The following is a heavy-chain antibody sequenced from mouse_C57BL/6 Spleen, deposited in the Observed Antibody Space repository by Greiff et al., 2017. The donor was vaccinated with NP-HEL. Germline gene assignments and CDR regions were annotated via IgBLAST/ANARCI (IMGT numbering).Heavy chain of an antibody. Sequence: QVQLQQPGAELVRPGSSVKLSCKASGYTFTSYWMDWVKQRPGQGLEWIGNIYPSDSETHYNQKFKDKATLTVDKSSSTAYMQLSSLTSEDSAVYYCARRGYYGSRDFDYWGQGTTLTVSS. V-gene: IGHV1-61*01. D-gene: IGHD1-1*01. J-gene: IGHJ2*01. CDR2: IYPSDSET. CDR3: ARRGYYGSRDFDY. CDR1: GYTFTSYW.